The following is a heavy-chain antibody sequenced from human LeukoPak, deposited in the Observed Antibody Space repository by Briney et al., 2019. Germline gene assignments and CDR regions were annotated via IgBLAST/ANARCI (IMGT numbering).Heavy chain of an antibody. CDR2: ISEAI. CDR1: GFVFSRDN. Sequence: PGGSLRLSCIASGFVFSRDNMNWVRRAPGKGLEWVAHISEAIYYADSVQGRFTISRDNAKNSLYLQMSNLIAEDTAMYYCVREVGRPKTFYFDSWGRGTPVTVSS. J-gene: IGHJ4*02. D-gene: IGHD3-16*01. CDR3: VREVGRPKTFYFDS. V-gene: IGHV3-48*04.